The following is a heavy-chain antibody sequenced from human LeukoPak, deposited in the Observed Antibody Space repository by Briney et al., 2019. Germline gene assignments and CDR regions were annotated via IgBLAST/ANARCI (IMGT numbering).Heavy chain of an antibody. CDR3: ARSEGQLGPIDY. CDR2: INHSGST. Sequence: SETLSLTCAVYGGSFSGYYWSWIRQPPGKGLEWIGEINHSGSTNYNPSLKSRVTISVDTSKHQFSLKLSSVTAADTAVYYCARSEGQLGPIDYWGQGTLVTVSS. V-gene: IGHV4-34*01. D-gene: IGHD6-6*01. J-gene: IGHJ4*02. CDR1: GGSFSGYY.